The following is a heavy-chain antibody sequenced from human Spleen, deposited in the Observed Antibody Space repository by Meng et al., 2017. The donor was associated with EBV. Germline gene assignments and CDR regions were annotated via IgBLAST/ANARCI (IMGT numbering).Heavy chain of an antibody. CDR3: ARRDTAPFDP. CDR2: IYHTGST. V-gene: IGHV4-39*01. Sequence: GSGPGLLMPSGTLSLAWRVSAGSISRYSYDWGRIRRPPGKGLEWIGTIYHTGSTYYNPSLKSRVTISVETSKNEFSLKVSSVTAADTALYYCARRDTAPFDPWGRGTLVTVSS. J-gene: IGHJ5*02. CDR1: AGSISRYSYD. D-gene: IGHD2-21*02.